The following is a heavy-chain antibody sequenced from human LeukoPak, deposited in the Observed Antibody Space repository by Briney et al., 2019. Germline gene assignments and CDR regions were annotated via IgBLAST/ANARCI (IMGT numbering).Heavy chain of an antibody. V-gene: IGHV1-18*01. CDR3: ARVRHYYDSSGPSDY. D-gene: IGHD3-22*01. CDR1: GYTFTSYG. J-gene: IGHJ4*02. CDR2: ISAYNGNT. Sequence: GASVKVSCKASGYTFTSYGISWVRQAPGQGLEWMGWISAYNGNTNYAQKLQGRVTMTTDTSTSTAYMELRSLRSDDTAVYYCARVRHYYDSSGPSDYWGQGTLVTVSS.